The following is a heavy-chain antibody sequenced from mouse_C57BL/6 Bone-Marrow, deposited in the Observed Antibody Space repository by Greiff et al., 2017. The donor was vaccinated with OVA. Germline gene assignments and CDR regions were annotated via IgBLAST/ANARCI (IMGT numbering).Heavy chain of an antibody. V-gene: IGHV5-15*01. J-gene: IGHJ4*01. Sequence: EVHLVESGGGLVQPGGSLKLSCAASGFTFSDYGMAWVRQAPRKGPEWVAFISNLAYSIYYADTVTGRFTISRENAKNTLYLEMSSLRSEDTAMYYCTRKDGGAMDYWGQGTSVTVSS. CDR3: TRKDGGAMDY. CDR2: ISNLAYSI. CDR1: GFTFSDYG.